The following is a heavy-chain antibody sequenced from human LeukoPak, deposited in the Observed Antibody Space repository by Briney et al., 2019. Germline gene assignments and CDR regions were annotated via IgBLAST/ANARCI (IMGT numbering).Heavy chain of an antibody. CDR3: ARRNAMDV. CDR1: GFTFSNYW. Sequence: GGSLRLSCAASGFTFSNYWMTWVRQASGKGLEWVANINRDGSERYYVDSVKGRFTISRDDAKSSLYLQMNSLRAEDTAVYYCARRNAMDVWGRGTTVIVFS. CDR2: INRDGSER. V-gene: IGHV3-7*03. J-gene: IGHJ6*02.